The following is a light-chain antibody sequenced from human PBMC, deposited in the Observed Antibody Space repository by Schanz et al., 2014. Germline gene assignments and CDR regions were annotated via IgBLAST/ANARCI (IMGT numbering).Light chain of an antibody. CDR1: TSNIGNNY. Sequence: QSVLTQPPSVSAAPGQKVTISCSGSTSNIGNNYVSWYQQFPGTAPRLLIYDYSKRPSGIPDRFSGSGSGTSATLAITGLQTGDEADYYCGTWDSSLSGVVFGGGTKLTVL. CDR3: GTWDSSLSGVV. V-gene: IGLV1-51*01. J-gene: IGLJ3*02. CDR2: DYS.